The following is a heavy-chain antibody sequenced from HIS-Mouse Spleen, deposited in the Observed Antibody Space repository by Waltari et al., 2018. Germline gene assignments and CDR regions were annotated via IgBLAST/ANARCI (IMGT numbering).Heavy chain of an antibody. V-gene: IGHV3-74*01. Sequence: EVQLVESGGGWAQPWVTLSLSCAASGFTFYVSGRRWPGHAPGNGRVWVSRRNRDGSSTRYAASVKGRFTISRDNAKNTLYLQMNSLRAEDTAVYYCARELYSSGWIQNYYYGMDVWGQGTTVTVSS. D-gene: IGHD6-19*01. CDR2: RNRDGSST. CDR3: ARELYSSGWIQNYYYGMDV. J-gene: IGHJ6*02. CDR1: GFTFYVSG.